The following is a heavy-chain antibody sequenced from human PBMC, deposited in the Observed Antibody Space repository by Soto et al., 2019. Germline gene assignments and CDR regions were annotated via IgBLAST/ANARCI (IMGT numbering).Heavy chain of an antibody. CDR2: MNPNSGNT. CDR1: GYTFTSYD. CDR3: ARGRAGCSGGSCYYSWFDP. V-gene: IGHV1-8*01. Sequence: QVQLVQSGAEVKKPGASVKVSCKASGYTFTSYDINWVRQATGQGLEWMGWMNPNSGNTGYAQKFQGRVTMTRNTSISKAYMELSSLRSEDTAVYYCARGRAGCSGGSCYYSWFDPWGQGTLVTVSS. D-gene: IGHD2-15*01. J-gene: IGHJ5*02.